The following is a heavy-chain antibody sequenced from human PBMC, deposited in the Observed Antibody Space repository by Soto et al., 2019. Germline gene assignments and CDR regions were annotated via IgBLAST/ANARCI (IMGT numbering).Heavy chain of an antibody. D-gene: IGHD2-2*01. CDR1: GFNFHTYT. Sequence: PGGSLRLSCAASGFNFHTYTMTWVRQAPGKGLEWVGRTRNKANSYTTEYAASVKGRFTISRDDSKNSLYLQMNSLKTEDTAVYYCARGGYCSSTSCYREYYGMDVWGQGTTVTVYS. V-gene: IGHV3-72*01. CDR3: ARGGYCSSTSCYREYYGMDV. CDR2: TRNKANSYTT. J-gene: IGHJ6*02.